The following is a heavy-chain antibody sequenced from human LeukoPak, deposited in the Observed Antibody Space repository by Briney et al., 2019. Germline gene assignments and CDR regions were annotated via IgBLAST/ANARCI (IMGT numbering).Heavy chain of an antibody. D-gene: IGHD1-26*01. Sequence: LETLSLTCTVSGGSISSSSYYWGWIRQPPGKGLEWIGSIYYSGSTYYNPSLKSRVTISVDTSKNQFSLKLSSVTAADTAVYYCARDLREGTLTSGSYGSFDPWGQGTLVTVSS. CDR2: IYYSGST. CDR3: ARDLREGTLTSGSYGSFDP. CDR1: GGSISSSSYY. V-gene: IGHV4-39*07. J-gene: IGHJ5*02.